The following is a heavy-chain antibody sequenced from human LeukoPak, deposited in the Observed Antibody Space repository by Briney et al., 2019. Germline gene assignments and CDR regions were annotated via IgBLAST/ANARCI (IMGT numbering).Heavy chain of an antibody. V-gene: IGHV3-48*03. CDR3: ARGTPVSV. CDR2: ISSSGSSI. D-gene: IGHD1-14*01. J-gene: IGHJ4*02. Sequence: SGGSLRLSCAASGFTFSSYEMNWVRQAPGEGLQWVSYISSSGSSIYYADSVKGRFTISRDNAKNSPYLQMNSLRAEDTAVYYCARGTPVSVWGQGTLVTVSS. CDR1: GFTFSSYE.